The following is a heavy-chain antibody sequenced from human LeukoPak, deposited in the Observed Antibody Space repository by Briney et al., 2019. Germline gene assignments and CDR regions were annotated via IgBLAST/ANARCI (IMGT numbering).Heavy chain of an antibody. D-gene: IGHD3-3*01. J-gene: IGHJ3*02. CDR2: INQDGSEK. V-gene: IGHV3-7*01. CDR3: ARGSRFGVVGRDAFDI. Sequence: PGGSLRLSCAASGFTFSSYRMSWVRQAPGKGLEWVANINQDGSEKDYVDSVKGRFTISRDNAKNSLYLQMNSLRAEDTAVYYCARGSRFGVVGRDAFDIWGQGTMVTVSS. CDR1: GFTFSSYR.